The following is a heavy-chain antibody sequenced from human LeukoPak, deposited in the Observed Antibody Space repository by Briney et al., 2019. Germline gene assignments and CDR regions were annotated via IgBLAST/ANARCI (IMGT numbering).Heavy chain of an antibody. CDR3: ARANYYNGVSYYYYYMDV. Sequence: GGSLRLSCVASGFTFSTYEMSWVRQAPGKGLEWVSYIDKRGTTTYYADSVKGRFTMSRDNANNSLYLQMNSLTDGDTAVYYCARANYYNGVSYYYYYMDVWGKGTTVTVSS. D-gene: IGHD3-10*01. CDR1: GFTFSTYE. V-gene: IGHV3-48*03. CDR2: IDKRGTTT. J-gene: IGHJ6*03.